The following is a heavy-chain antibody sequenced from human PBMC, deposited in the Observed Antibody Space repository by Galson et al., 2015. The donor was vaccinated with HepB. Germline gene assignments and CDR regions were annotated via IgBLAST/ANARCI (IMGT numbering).Heavy chain of an antibody. CDR3: ARGGGYCGSTSCPRFDY. D-gene: IGHD2-2*01. CDR1: GFTFSSYS. V-gene: IGHV3-48*01. J-gene: IGHJ4*02. Sequence: SLRLSCAASGFTFSSYSMNWVRQAPGKGLEWVSYISSSDGTIYHADSVKGRFTISRDNAKNSLYLQMNSLRAEDTDVYYCARGGGYCGSTSCPRFDYWGQGTLVTVSS. CDR2: ISSSDGTI.